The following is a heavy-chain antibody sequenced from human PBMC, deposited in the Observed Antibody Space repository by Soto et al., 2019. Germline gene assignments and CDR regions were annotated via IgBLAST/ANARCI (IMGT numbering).Heavy chain of an antibody. D-gene: IGHD6-19*01. J-gene: IGHJ4*02. Sequence: ESGGGVVQPGRSLRLSCAASGFTFSSYGMHWVRQAPGKGLEWVAVISYDGSNKYYADSVKGRFTISRDNSKNTLYLQMNSLRAEDTAVYYCAKGSSGWYSDYWGQGTLVTVSS. CDR3: AKGSSGWYSDY. CDR1: GFTFSSYG. V-gene: IGHV3-30*18. CDR2: ISYDGSNK.